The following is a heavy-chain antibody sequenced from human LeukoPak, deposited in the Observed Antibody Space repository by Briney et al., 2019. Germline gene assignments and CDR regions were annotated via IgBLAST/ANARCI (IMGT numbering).Heavy chain of an antibody. CDR3: ARAYSSGFQSDY. CDR2: ISAYNGNT. J-gene: IGHJ4*02. D-gene: IGHD6-19*01. CDR1: GYTFTNSG. V-gene: IGHV1-18*01. Sequence: GASVKVSCKASGYTFTNSGISWVRQAPGQGLEWMGWISAYNGNTNYAQKLQGRVTMTTDTSTSTAYMELRSLRSDDTAVYYCARAYSSGFQSDYWGQGTLVTVSS.